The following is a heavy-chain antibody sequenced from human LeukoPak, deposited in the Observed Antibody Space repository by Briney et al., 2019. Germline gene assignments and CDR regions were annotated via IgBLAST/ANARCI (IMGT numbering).Heavy chain of an antibody. J-gene: IGHJ4*02. CDR3: ARDRYYYDSSGYFDY. Sequence: ASVTVSCKASGYTFTGYYMHWVRQAPGQGLEWMGWINPNSGGTNYAQKFQGRVTMTRDTSISTAYMELSRLRSDDTAVYYCARDRYYYDSSGYFDYWGQGTLVTVSS. D-gene: IGHD3-22*01. V-gene: IGHV1-2*02. CDR2: INPNSGGT. CDR1: GYTFTGYY.